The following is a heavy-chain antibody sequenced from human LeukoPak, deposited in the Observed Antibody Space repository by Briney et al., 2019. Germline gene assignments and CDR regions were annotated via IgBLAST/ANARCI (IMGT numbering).Heavy chain of an antibody. CDR1: GDSISSSSYY. CDR2: IYYSGNT. CDR3: ARVPFV. Sequence: PSETLSLTCTVSGDSISSSSYYWGWIRQPPGKGLEWIGGIYYSGNTYYNPSLKSRVAISGDTSKNQFSLELYSVTAADTAVYYCARVPFVWGQGTTVTVSS. J-gene: IGHJ6*02. V-gene: IGHV4-39*01.